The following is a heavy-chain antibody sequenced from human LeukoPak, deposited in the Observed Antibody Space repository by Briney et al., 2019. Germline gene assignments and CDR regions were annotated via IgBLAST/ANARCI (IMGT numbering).Heavy chain of an antibody. D-gene: IGHD5-18*01. J-gene: IGHJ4*02. CDR1: GGSISSYY. V-gene: IGHV4-59*01. CDR2: INYSGST. CDR3: ARVGRGYSYGPFDS. Sequence: PSETLSLTCTASGGSISSYYWSWIRQPPGKGLEWIGYINYSGSTNYNASLKSRVTISVDTSKNQFSLKLNSVTAADTAVYYCARVGRGYSYGPFDSWGQGTLVTVSS.